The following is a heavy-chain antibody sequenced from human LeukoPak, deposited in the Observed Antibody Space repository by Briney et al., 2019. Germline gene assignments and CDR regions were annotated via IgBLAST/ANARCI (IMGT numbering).Heavy chain of an antibody. Sequence: GESLRLSCTASGFTFSTYSMNWVRQAPGKGLEWVSYISSSSSTIYYADSVKGRFTISRDNAKNSLYLQMNSLRDEDTAVYYCARDHRVVGVTGGAFDIWGQGTMVTVSS. CDR2: ISSSSSTI. D-gene: IGHD1-26*01. V-gene: IGHV3-48*02. CDR1: GFTFSTYS. CDR3: ARDHRVVGVTGGAFDI. J-gene: IGHJ3*02.